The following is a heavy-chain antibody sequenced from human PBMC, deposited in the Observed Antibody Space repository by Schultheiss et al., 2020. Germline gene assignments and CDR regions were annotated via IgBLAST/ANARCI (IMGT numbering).Heavy chain of an antibody. V-gene: IGHV3-23*01. CDR2: ISGSGGST. D-gene: IGHD2-21*01. CDR1: GFTFSNYA. Sequence: GESLKISCAASGFTFSNYAMSWVRQAPGKGLEWVSAISGSGGSTYYADSVKGRFTISRDNSKNTLYLQMNSLRAEDTAVYYCAKDSIPRAGDDYWGQGTLVTVSS. CDR3: AKDSIPRAGDDY. J-gene: IGHJ4*02.